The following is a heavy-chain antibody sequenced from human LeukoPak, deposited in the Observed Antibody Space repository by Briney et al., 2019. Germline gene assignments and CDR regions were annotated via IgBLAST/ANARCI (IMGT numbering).Heavy chain of an antibody. Sequence: DSVKGRFTISRDNSKNTLYLEMNSLRAEDTAVYYCAKRTATPEFDYWGQGALVTVSS. D-gene: IGHD1-14*01. V-gene: IGHV3-30*02. CDR3: AKRTATPEFDY. J-gene: IGHJ4*02.